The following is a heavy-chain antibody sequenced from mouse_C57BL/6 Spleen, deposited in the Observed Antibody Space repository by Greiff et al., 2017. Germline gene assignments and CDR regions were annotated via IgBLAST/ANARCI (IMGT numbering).Heavy chain of an antibody. CDR3: ARNGNYVDWFAY. D-gene: IGHD2-1*01. Sequence: VHLVESGAELVKPGASVKISCKASGYAFSSYWMNWVKQRPGKGLEWIGQIYPGDGDTNYNGKFKGKATLTADKSSSTAYMQLSSLTSEDSAVYFCARNGNYVDWFAYWGQGTLVTVSA. J-gene: IGHJ3*01. CDR1: GYAFSSYW. V-gene: IGHV1-80*01. CDR2: IYPGDGDT.